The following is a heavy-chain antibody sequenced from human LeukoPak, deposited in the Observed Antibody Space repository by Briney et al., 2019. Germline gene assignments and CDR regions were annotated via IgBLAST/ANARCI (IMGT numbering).Heavy chain of an antibody. J-gene: IGHJ5*02. CDR3: ARDGVGDWGSSSTGFDP. V-gene: IGHV1-18*01. CDR2: ISAYNGNT. Sequence: ASVKVPCKASGYTFTSYGISWVRQAPGQGLEWMGWISAYNGNTNYAQKLQGRVTMTTDTSTSTAYMELRSLRSDDTAVYYCARDGVGDWGSSSTGFDPWGQGTLVTVSS. CDR1: GYTFTSYG. D-gene: IGHD6-13*01.